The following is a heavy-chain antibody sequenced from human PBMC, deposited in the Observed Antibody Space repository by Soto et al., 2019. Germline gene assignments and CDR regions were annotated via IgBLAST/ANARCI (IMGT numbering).Heavy chain of an antibody. V-gene: IGHV4-39*01. CDR2: IYYSGST. Sequence: QLQLQESGPGLVKPSETLSLTCTVSGGSISSSSYYWGWIRQPPGKGLEWIGSIYYSGSTYYNPSLKSRVTISVDTSKNQFSLKLSSVTAADTAVYYCARSPTIAAAGLVYYWGQGTLVTVSS. CDR1: GGSISSSSYY. J-gene: IGHJ4*02. D-gene: IGHD6-13*01. CDR3: ARSPTIAAAGLVYY.